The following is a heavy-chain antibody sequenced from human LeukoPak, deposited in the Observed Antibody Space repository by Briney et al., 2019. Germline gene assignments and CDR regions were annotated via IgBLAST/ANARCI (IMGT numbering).Heavy chain of an antibody. CDR1: GYTFTGYY. J-gene: IGHJ4*02. Sequence: ASVKVSCKASGYTFTGYYMHWVRQAPGQGLEWMGWINPNSGGTNYAQKFQGRVTMTRDTSISTAYMELSSLRSEDTAVYYCARGYSYGHHWDDYWGQGTLVTVSS. D-gene: IGHD5-18*01. CDR3: ARGYSYGHHWDDY. V-gene: IGHV1-2*02. CDR2: INPNSGGT.